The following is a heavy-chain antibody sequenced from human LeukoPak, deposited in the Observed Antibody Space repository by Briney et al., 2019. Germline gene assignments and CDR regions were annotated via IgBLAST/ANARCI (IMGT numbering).Heavy chain of an antibody. D-gene: IGHD1-26*01. J-gene: IGHJ4*02. CDR1: GFTFSSYA. V-gene: IGHV3-23*01. Sequence: GGSLRLSCAASGFTFSSYAMSWVRQAPGKGLEWVSGISYSGGSSYYGDSVKGRFTISRDNSKNTLYLQMSSLGAEDTAVYYCAKHSGSYYPVDYFDYWGQGTLVTVSS. CDR3: AKHSGSYYPVDYFDY. CDR2: ISYSGGSS.